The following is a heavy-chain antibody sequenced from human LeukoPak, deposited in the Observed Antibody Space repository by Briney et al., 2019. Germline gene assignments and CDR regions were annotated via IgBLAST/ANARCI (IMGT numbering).Heavy chain of an antibody. CDR1: GYTSTNYG. Sequence: ASVKVSCKASGYTSTNYGISWVRQAPGQGLEWMGWISANNGNTNYAQNLQGRVTMTTDTSTSTAYMELRSLRSDDTAVYYCARGSDSSSWHYWGQGTLVTVSS. J-gene: IGHJ4*02. CDR2: ISANNGNT. D-gene: IGHD6-13*01. V-gene: IGHV1-18*01. CDR3: ARGSDSSSWHY.